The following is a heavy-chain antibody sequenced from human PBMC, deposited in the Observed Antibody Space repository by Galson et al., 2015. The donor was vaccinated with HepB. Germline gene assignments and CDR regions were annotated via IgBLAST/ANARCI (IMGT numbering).Heavy chain of an antibody. J-gene: IGHJ6*02. CDR2: TFFRSKWYR. D-gene: IGHD6-13*01. Sequence: CAISGDSVSSNSAAWNWIRQSPPRGLEWLAKTFFRSKWYRESAVSVRGRIIISADTSKNQLSLQLNSVTPEDTAVYYCASGIAMSGLDVWGQGTTVTVSS. V-gene: IGHV6-1*01. CDR3: ASGIAMSGLDV. CDR1: GDSVSSNSAA.